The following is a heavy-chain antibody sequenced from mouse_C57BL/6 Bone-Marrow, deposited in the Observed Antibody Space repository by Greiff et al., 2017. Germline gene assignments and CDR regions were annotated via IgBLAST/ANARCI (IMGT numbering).Heavy chain of an antibody. V-gene: IGHV1-64*01. CDR3: ARGGSYYGTL. CDR2: IHPNSGST. D-gene: IGHD2-1*01. CDR1: GYTFTSYW. J-gene: IGHJ2*01. Sequence: VQLQQPGAEPVKPGASVKLSCKASGYTFTSYWTHWVKQRPGQGLEWLGMIHPNSGSTNYNEKFKSKATLTVDKSSSTAYMQLSSLTSEDSAVYYCARGGSYYGTLWGQGTTLTVSS.